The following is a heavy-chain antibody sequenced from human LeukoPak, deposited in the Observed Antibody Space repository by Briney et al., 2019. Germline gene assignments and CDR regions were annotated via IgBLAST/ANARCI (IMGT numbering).Heavy chain of an antibody. Sequence: PGGSLRLSCAASGFTFSSYWMHWIRQAPGKGLVWLARINSDGYSISYADSVKGRFTISRDNAKNTLYLQMYSLGVEDTAMYYCARGIAVAGTDSWGQGTLVTVSS. CDR1: GFTFSSYW. V-gene: IGHV3-74*01. CDR3: ARGIAVAGTDS. J-gene: IGHJ4*02. D-gene: IGHD6-19*01. CDR2: INSDGYSI.